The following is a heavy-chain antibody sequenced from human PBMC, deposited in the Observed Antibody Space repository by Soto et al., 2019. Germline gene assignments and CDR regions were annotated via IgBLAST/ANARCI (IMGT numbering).Heavy chain of an antibody. CDR3: AADRYAMDV. V-gene: IGHV1-58*01. CDR1: GFTFTRSA. CDR2: IVVDNGNT. J-gene: IGHJ6*02. Sequence: QRQLVQSGPEVKKPGTSVKVSCKASGFTFTRSAVQWVRQARGQRLEWIGWIVVDNGNTKYAQKFQERVTITSDMSTSTAYLELSSLRSADTAVYYCAADRYAMDVWGQGTTVTVSS.